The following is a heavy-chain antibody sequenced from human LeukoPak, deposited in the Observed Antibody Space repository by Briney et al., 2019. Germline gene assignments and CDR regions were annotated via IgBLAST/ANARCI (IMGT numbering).Heavy chain of an antibody. V-gene: IGHV4-61*01. CDR1: GGSISSGSYY. CDR3: ARVGSGWYRDFDY. J-gene: IGHJ4*02. Sequence: PSETLSLTCTVSGGSISSGSYYWSWIRQPPGKGLEWIGYIYYSGSTNYNPSLKSRVTISVDTSKNQFPLKLSSVTAADTAVYYCARVGSGWYRDFDYWGQGTLVTVSS. D-gene: IGHD6-19*01. CDR2: IYYSGST.